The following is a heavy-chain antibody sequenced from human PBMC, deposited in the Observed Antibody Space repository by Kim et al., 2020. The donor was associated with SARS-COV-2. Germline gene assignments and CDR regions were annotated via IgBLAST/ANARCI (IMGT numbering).Heavy chain of an antibody. V-gene: IGHV5-51*01. Sequence: GESLKISCKGSGYSFTSYWIGWVRQMPGKGLEWMGIIYPGDSDTRYSPSFQGQVTISADKSISTAYLQWSSLKASDTAMYYCARGEYYDILTGYCLDYWGQGTLVTVSS. CDR2: IYPGDSDT. J-gene: IGHJ4*02. CDR1: GYSFTSYW. CDR3: ARGEYYDILTGYCLDY. D-gene: IGHD3-9*01.